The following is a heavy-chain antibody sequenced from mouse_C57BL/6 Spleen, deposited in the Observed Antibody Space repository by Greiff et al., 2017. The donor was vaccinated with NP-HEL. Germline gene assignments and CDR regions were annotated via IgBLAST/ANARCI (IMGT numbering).Heavy chain of an antibody. CDR1: GYTFTSYW. D-gene: IGHD2-2*01. Sequence: QVQLQQPGAELVKPGASVKMSCKASGYTFTSYWITWVKQRPGQGLEWIGDIYPGSGSTNYNEKFKSKATLTVDTSSSTAYMQLSSLTSEDSAVYYCARSGGYDEDYAMDYWGQGTSVTVSS. CDR2: IYPGSGST. J-gene: IGHJ4*01. V-gene: IGHV1-55*01. CDR3: ARSGGYDEDYAMDY.